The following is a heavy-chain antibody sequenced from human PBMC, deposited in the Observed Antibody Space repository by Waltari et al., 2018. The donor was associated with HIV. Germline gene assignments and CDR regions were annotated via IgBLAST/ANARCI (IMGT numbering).Heavy chain of an antibody. CDR2: ISYDGRNK. CDR3: ARPMNYGDYPYYFDY. D-gene: IGHD4-17*01. Sequence: QVQLVESGGGVVQPGRSLRLSCAASGFTFSSYAMHWVRQAPGKGLGWVAVISYDGRNKYYADSVKGRFTISRDNSKNTLYLQMNSLRAEDTAVYYCARPMNYGDYPYYFDYWGQGTLVTVSS. J-gene: IGHJ4*02. CDR1: GFTFSSYA. V-gene: IGHV3-30*01.